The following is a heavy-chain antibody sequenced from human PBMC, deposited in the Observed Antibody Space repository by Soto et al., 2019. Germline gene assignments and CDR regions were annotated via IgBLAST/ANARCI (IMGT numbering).Heavy chain of an antibody. J-gene: IGHJ4*02. D-gene: IGHD1-26*01. Sequence: QVQLVQSGAEVKKPGSSVKVSCNTSGGTFSTYSIVWVRQAPGEGLEWMGGIIPIFGTANYAQKFQDRVTSTADKSTNTAFMELSSLKSEDTAMYYCASSSGNNYGVGTNYYFDYWGQGTLVTVSS. CDR3: ASSSGNNYGVGTNYYFDY. CDR2: IIPIFGTA. V-gene: IGHV1-69*06. CDR1: GGTFSTYS.